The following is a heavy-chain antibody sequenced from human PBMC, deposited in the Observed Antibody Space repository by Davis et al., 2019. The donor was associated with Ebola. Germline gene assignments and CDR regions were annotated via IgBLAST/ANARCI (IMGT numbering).Heavy chain of an antibody. CDR1: GFTFSDYY. CDR3: ARDQNYCSSTSCYYYGMDV. D-gene: IGHD2-2*01. J-gene: IGHJ6*02. Sequence: GGSLRLSCAASGFTFSDYYMSWIRQAPGKGLEWVSYISSSSSYTNYADSVKGRFTISRDNAKNSLYLQMNSLRAEDTAVYYCARDQNYCSSTSCYYYGMDVWGQGTTVTVSS. CDR2: ISSSSSYT. V-gene: IGHV3-11*06.